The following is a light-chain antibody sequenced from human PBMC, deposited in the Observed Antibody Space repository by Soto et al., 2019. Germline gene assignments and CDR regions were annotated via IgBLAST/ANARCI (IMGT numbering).Light chain of an antibody. V-gene: IGKV3-11*01. J-gene: IGKJ4*01. CDR3: QQRSTSPLLT. Sequence: VLIQSPATLSLSPGERATLSCRASQTVSRYLAWFQQKPGQPPRLLIYDASSRATGIPARFSGSGSGTDYTLTISSLEPEDFAVYYCQQRSTSPLLTFGGGTKVEI. CDR2: DAS. CDR1: QTVSRY.